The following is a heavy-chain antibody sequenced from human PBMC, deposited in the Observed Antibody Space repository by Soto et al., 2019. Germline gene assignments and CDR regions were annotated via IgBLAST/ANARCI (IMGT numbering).Heavy chain of an antibody. D-gene: IGHD5-18*01. V-gene: IGHV3-21*01. Sequence: EVQLVESGGGLVKPGGSLRLSCAASGFTFSSYSMNWVRQAPGKGLEWVSSISSSSSYIYYADSVKGRFTISRDNAKNSLYLQMNSLRAEDTAVYYCARATTRDGYSPFDYWGQGTLVTVSS. J-gene: IGHJ4*02. CDR3: ARATTRDGYSPFDY. CDR2: ISSSSSYI. CDR1: GFTFSSYS.